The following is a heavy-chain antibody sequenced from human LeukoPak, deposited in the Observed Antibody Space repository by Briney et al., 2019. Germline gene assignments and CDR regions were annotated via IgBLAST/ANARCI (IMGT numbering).Heavy chain of an antibody. CDR1: GFTFSSYS. CDR3: ARAYDFWSIWGAFDI. J-gene: IGHJ3*02. D-gene: IGHD3-3*01. Sequence: GGSLRLSCAASGFTFSSYSMNWVRQAPGKGLEWVSYISSSSSTIYYADSVKGRFTISRDNAKNSLYLQMNSLRAEDTAVYYCARAYDFWSIWGAFDIWGQGTMVTVSS. V-gene: IGHV3-48*01. CDR2: ISSSSSTI.